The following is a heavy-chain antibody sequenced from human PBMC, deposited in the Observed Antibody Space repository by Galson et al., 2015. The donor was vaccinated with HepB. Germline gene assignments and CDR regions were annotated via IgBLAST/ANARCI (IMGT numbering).Heavy chain of an antibody. Sequence: SLRLSCAASTFIFTTHSMNWVRQAPGKGLEWVSYISSSSTTIYYADSVKGRFTISRDNAKNSLYLQMSSLKAEDTAVYYCARASLVWFDPWGQGTLVTVSS. V-gene: IGHV3-48*04. CDR3: ARASLVWFDP. CDR2: ISSSSTTI. CDR1: TFIFTTHS. J-gene: IGHJ5*02.